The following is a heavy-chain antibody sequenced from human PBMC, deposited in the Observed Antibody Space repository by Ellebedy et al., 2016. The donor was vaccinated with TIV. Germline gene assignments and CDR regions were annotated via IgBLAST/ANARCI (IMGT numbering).Heavy chain of an antibody. CDR1: GGTFNSHA. J-gene: IGHJ4*02. V-gene: IGHV1-69*13. D-gene: IGHD3-10*01. Sequence: SVKVSCKASGGTFNSHAISWVRQAPGQGLEWMGGITGMFRTVNYAQKFQGRVTITADEFMTTAYMELSSLRSEDTAVYYCARGGAYYHRYSDDWGQGTLVTVSS. CDR2: ITGMFRTV. CDR3: ARGGAYYHRYSDD.